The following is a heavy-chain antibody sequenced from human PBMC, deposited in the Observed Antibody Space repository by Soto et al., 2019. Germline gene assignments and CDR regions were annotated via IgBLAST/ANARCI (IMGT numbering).Heavy chain of an antibody. Sequence: QVQLQQWGAGLLKPSETLSLNCAVTGGSLSGYYLSWIRQPPGKGLEWIGEVKDGGHTKYSPSLRGRVTISSDTSNNQFSLRLNSVTAADTGVYYCARGQEGVVATHWDQGSLVTVSS. CDR2: VKDGGHT. CDR3: ARGQEGVVATH. D-gene: IGHD5-12*01. CDR1: GGSLSGYY. V-gene: IGHV4-34*01. J-gene: IGHJ4*02.